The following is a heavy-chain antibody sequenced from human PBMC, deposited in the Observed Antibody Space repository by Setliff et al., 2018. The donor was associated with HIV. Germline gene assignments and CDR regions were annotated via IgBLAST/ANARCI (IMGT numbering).Heavy chain of an antibody. CDR1: GGYISSGGNH. Sequence: SETLSLTCIVSGGYISSGGNHWSWIRQSPGKGLEWIGYVYDSGSTNYNPSLWSRVAISVDPSKNQFSLKLSSVTAADTAVYYCASEAWTSYRSSSGYYYYYMDVWGKGTTVTVSS. CDR2: VYDSGST. CDR3: ASEAWTSYRSSSGYYYYYMDV. V-gene: IGHV4-30-4*02. J-gene: IGHJ6*03. D-gene: IGHD6-6*01.